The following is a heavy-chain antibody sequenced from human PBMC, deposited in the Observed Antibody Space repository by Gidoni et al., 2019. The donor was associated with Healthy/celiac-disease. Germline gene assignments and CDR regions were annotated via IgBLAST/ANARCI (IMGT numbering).Heavy chain of an antibody. J-gene: IGHJ6*02. D-gene: IGHD5-18*01. Sequence: QFQLVQSGAEVKKPGSSVKVSCKVSGYTLTELSIHWLRQAPGKGLEWMGGFDPEDGETIYAQKFQGRVTMTEDTSTDTAYMELSSLRSEDTAVYYCATDGPEDTAMVTGGKDYYYYYGMDVWGQGTTVTVSS. V-gene: IGHV1-24*01. CDR3: ATDGPEDTAMVTGGKDYYYYYGMDV. CDR2: FDPEDGET. CDR1: GYTLTELS.